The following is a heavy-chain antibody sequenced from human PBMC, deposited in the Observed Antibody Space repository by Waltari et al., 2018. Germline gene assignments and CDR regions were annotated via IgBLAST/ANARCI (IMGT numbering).Heavy chain of an antibody. CDR1: GYTFTSYD. CDR3: ARGAPPLYDYIWGSYRGNWFDP. CDR2: MNPNSGNT. J-gene: IGHJ5*02. V-gene: IGHV1-8*03. D-gene: IGHD3-16*02. Sequence: QVQLVQSGAEVKKPGASVKVSCKASGYTFTSYDINWVRQATGQGLEWMGWMNPNSGNTGYAQKFQGRVTITRNTSISTAYMELSSLRSEDTAVYYCARGAPPLYDYIWGSYRGNWFDPWGQGTLVIVSS.